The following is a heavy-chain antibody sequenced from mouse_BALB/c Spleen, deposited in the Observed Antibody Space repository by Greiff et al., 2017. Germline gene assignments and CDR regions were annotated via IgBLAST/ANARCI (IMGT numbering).Heavy chain of an antibody. Sequence: EVKLVESGGGLVQPGGSLRLSCATSGFTFTDYYMSWVRQPPGKALEWLGFIRNKANGYTTEYSASVKGRFTISRDNSQSILYLQMNTLRAEDSATYYCARRTGYFDYWGQGTTLTVSS. D-gene: IGHD4-1*01. CDR2: IRNKANGYTT. CDR3: ARRTGYFDY. J-gene: IGHJ2*01. CDR1: GFTFTDYY. V-gene: IGHV7-3*02.